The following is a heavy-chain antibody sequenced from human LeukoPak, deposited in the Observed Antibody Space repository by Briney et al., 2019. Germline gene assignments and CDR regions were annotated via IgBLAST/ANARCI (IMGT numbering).Heavy chain of an antibody. Sequence: GGSLRLSCAASGFTVSSDYMSWVRQAPGKGLEWVSYISSSGSTIYYADSVKGRFTISRDNAKNSLYLQMNSLRAEDTAVYYCATAVAAAGTGAFDIWGQGTMVTVSS. CDR1: GFTVSSDY. J-gene: IGHJ3*02. CDR2: ISSSGSTI. CDR3: ATAVAAAGTGAFDI. V-gene: IGHV3-11*04. D-gene: IGHD6-13*01.